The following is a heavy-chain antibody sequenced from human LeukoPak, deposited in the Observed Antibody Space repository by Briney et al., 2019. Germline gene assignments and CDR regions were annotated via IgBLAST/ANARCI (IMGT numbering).Heavy chain of an antibody. V-gene: IGHV1-2*02. CDR1: GYSFTDYY. CDR3: ARADFIDAGPYLIGP. D-gene: IGHD3-3*01. Sequence: AASVKVSCKTSGYSFTDYYIHWVRQDPGKGLEWMGWINTKSGRTSSARKFQGRVTMTRDPSITTVYMDMAWLTSDDTAIYFCARADFIDAGPYLIGPWGQGTLVTVSS. CDR2: INTKSGRT. J-gene: IGHJ5*02.